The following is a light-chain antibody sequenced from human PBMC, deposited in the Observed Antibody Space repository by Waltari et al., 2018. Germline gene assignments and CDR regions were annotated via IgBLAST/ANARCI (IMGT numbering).Light chain of an antibody. CDR2: GAS. CDR1: QSVSSN. V-gene: IGKV3-15*01. J-gene: IGKJ4*01. Sequence: EIVMTQSPATLSASPGERATLPCIASQSVSSNLSWYQQKPGQAPRLLIYGASTRATGIPARFSGSGSGTEFTLTISSLQSEDFAVYYCQQYNNWPLTFGGGTKVEIK. CDR3: QQYNNWPLT.